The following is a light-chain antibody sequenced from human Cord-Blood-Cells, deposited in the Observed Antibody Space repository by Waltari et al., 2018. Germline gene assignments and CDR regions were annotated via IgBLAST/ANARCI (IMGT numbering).Light chain of an antibody. CDR3: CSYAGSYTWV. V-gene: IGLV2-11*01. Sequence: QSALTQPRSVSGSPGQSVTLSCPGTSRDVGGYNYVSWYQPHPGKAPKLMIYDVSKRPSGVPDRFSGSKSGNTASLTISGLQAEDEADYYCCSYAGSYTWVFGGGTKLTVL. CDR1: SRDVGGYNY. J-gene: IGLJ3*02. CDR2: DVS.